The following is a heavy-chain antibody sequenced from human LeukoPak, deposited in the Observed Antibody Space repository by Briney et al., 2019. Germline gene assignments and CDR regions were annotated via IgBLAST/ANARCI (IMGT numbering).Heavy chain of an antibody. J-gene: IGHJ4*02. Sequence: PGGSLRLSCAASGFTFSDYYMSWIRQAPGKGLEWVSYISSSGSTIYYAHSVKGRFTISRDNAKNSLYLQMNSLRAEDKAVYYCAREYYYDSSGYYGYWGQGTLVTVSS. D-gene: IGHD3-22*01. V-gene: IGHV3-11*04. CDR2: ISSSGSTI. CDR1: GFTFSDYY. CDR3: AREYYYDSSGYYGY.